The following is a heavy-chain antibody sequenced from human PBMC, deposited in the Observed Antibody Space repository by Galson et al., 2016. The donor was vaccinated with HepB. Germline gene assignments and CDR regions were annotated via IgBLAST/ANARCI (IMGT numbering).Heavy chain of an antibody. V-gene: IGHV3-30*18. J-gene: IGHJ3*01. CDR3: AKDSASFAFDV. CDR1: GFTFRNYG. CDR2: VSLDESNK. D-gene: IGHD3-10*01. Sequence: SLRLSCAASGFTFRNYGMHWVRQAPGKGLEWVALVSLDESNKDYADSVKGRFTIPRDNSKSTLYLQMNSLRGEDTAVYYCAKDSASFAFDVWGQGTVVTVSS.